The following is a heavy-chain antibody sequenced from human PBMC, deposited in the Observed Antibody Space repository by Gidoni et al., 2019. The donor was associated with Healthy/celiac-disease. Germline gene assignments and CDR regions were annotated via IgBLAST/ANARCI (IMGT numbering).Heavy chain of an antibody. J-gene: IGHJ4*02. CDR1: GGSISSGGYS. V-gene: IGHV4-30-2*01. CDR3: AREGATGGFDY. D-gene: IGHD1-26*01. CDR2: IYHSGST. Sequence: QLQLQESGSGLVKPSQTLSPSRAVSGGSISSGGYSWSWIRQPPGKGLEWIGYIYHSGSTYYNPSLKSRVTISVDRSKNQFSLKLSAVTAADTAVYYCAREGATGGFDYWGQGTLVTVSS.